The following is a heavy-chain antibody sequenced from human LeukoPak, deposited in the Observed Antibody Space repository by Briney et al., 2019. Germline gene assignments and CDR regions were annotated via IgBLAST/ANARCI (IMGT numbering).Heavy chain of an antibody. CDR1: GFTFSSAA. D-gene: IGHD6-19*01. Sequence: PGGSLRLSCAASGFTFSSAAMSWVRQAPGKGLEWVSIISSSGGSTYYADSVKGRFIISRDNSKNTLYLQMNSLRAEDTAVYYCAKGSRGIAVDNLCDYWGQGSLVTVSS. V-gene: IGHV3-23*01. CDR2: ISSSGGST. CDR3: AKGSRGIAVDNLCDY. J-gene: IGHJ4*02.